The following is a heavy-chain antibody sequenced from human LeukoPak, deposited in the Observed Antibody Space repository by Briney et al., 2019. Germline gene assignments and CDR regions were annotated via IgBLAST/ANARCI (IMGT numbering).Heavy chain of an antibody. CDR2: INHSGST. CDR3: ARDLTVSTYYMDV. V-gene: IGHV4-34*01. Sequence: SETLSLTCAVYGGSFSGYYWSWIRQPPGKGLEWIGEINHSGSTNYNPSLKSRVTISVDTSKNQFSLKLSSVTAADTAVYYCARDLTVSTYYMDVWGKGTTVTVSS. J-gene: IGHJ6*03. CDR1: GGSFSGYY. D-gene: IGHD1-14*01.